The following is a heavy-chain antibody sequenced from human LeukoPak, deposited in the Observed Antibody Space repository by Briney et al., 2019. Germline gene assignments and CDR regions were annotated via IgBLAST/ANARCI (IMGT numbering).Heavy chain of an antibody. V-gene: IGHV3-7*01. D-gene: IGHD3-22*01. J-gene: IGHJ4*02. CDR2: IKQDGSEK. CDR1: GFTFSSYW. Sequence: PGGSLRLSCAASGFTFSSYWMSWVRQAPGKGLEWVANIKQDGSEKYYVDSVKGRFTISRDNAKNSLYLQMNSLRAEDTAVYYCAREGNTYYYDSSGPFDYWGQGTLVTVSS. CDR3: AREGNTYYYDSSGPFDY.